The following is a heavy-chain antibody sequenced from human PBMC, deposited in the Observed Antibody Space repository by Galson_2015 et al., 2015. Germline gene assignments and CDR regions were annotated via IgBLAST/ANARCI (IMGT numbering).Heavy chain of an antibody. CDR1: GYTFTSYD. Sequence: SVKVSCKASGYTFTSYDINWVRQATGQGLEWMGWMNPNSGNTGYAQKFQGRVTMTRNTSISTAYMELSSLRSEDTAVYYCARGRRSTPYYYGMDVWGQGTMVTVSS. CDR2: MNPNSGNT. J-gene: IGHJ6*02. CDR3: ARGRRSTPYYYGMDV. D-gene: IGHD2-15*01. V-gene: IGHV1-8*01.